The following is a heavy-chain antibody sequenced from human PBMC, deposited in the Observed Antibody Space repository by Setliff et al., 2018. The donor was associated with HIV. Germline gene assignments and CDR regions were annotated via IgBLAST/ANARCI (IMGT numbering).Heavy chain of an antibody. CDR3: ARGGSVIQVPLFGMDV. CDR2: ITYSGST. D-gene: IGHD5-18*01. CDR1: GGSISSVGYY. Sequence: SETLSLTCSVSGGSISSVGYYWSWIRQHPGKGLEWIGYITYSGSTYYNPSLMSRVSISPDTSKNQFSLKLTSVTAADTAVYYCARGGSVIQVPLFGMDVWGQGTTVTVSS. J-gene: IGHJ6*02. V-gene: IGHV4-31*03.